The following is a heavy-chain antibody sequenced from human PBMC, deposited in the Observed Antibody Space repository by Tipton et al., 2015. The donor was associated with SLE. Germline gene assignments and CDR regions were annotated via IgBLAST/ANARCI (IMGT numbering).Heavy chain of an antibody. J-gene: IGHJ4*02. CDR2: IYYSGST. D-gene: IGHD6-13*01. V-gene: IGHV4-59*01. CDR1: GGSISSYY. CDR3: ARGWGSWPYYFDY. Sequence: LRLSCTVSGGSISSYYWSWIRQPPGKGLEWIGYIYYSGSTNYNPSLKSRVTIPVDTSKNQFSLKLSSVTAADTAVYYCARGWGSWPYYFDYWGQGTLVTVSS.